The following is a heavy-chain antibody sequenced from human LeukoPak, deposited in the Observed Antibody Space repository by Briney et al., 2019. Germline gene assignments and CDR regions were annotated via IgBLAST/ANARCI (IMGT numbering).Heavy chain of an antibody. CDR2: IWYDGSNP. Sequence: PGGSLRLSCSASGFTFSRYSMNWVRQAPGKGLEWVAVIWYDGSNPGYADSVKGRFTISRDNSKNTLYLQINSLRAEDTAVYYCARQSSSDWCFDCRGQGTLVTVSS. CDR3: ARQSSSDWCFDC. CDR1: GFTFSRYS. J-gene: IGHJ4*02. V-gene: IGHV3-33*07. D-gene: IGHD6-19*01.